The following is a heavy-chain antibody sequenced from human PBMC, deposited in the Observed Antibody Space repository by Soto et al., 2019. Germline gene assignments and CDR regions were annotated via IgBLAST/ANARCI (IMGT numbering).Heavy chain of an antibody. CDR1: GFTVSSNY. D-gene: IGHD3-22*01. V-gene: IGHV3-66*01. CDR2: IYSGGST. CDR3: ARGSSGSGYVLDAFDI. J-gene: IGHJ3*02. Sequence: EVQLVESGGGLVQPGGSLRLSCAASGFTVSSNYMSWVRQAPGKGLEWVSVIYSGGSTYYADSVKGRFTISRDNSKNSLYLQMNSMRAEDTAVYYCARGSSGSGYVLDAFDIWGQGTMVTVSS.